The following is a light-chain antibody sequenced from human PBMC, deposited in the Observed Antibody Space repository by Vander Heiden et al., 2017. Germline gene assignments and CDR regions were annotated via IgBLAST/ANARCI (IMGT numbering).Light chain of an antibody. CDR1: SSNIGAGYD. CDR2: GNS. V-gene: IGLV1-40*01. CDR3: QSYDSSLSGSNVV. Sequence: QSVLTQPPSVSGAPGPRVTISCTGSSSNIGAGYDVHWYQQLPGTAPKLLIYGNSNRPSGVPDRFSGSKSGTSASLAITGLQAEDEADYYCQSYDSSLSGSNVVFGGGTKLTVI. J-gene: IGLJ2*01.